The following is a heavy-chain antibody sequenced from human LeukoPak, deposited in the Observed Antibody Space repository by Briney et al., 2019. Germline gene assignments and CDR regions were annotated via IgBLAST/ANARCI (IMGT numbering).Heavy chain of an antibody. V-gene: IGHV1-46*01. CDR2: INPSGGST. CDR3: ARGAAYCSSTSCYTPDYYYYMDV. J-gene: IGHJ6*03. CDR1: GYTFTSYY. D-gene: IGHD2-2*02. Sequence: ASVKVSCKASGYTFTSYYMHWVRQAPGQGLEWMGIINPSGGSTSYAQKFQGRVTMTRDMSTSTVYMELSSLRSEDTAVYCCARGAAYCSSTSCYTPDYYYYMDVWGKGTTVTVSS.